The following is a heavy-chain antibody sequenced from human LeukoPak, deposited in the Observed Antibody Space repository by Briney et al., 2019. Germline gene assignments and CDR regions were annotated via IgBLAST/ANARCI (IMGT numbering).Heavy chain of an antibody. CDR2: IYYSGST. V-gene: IGHV4-59*08. CDR1: GGSISSSY. D-gene: IGHD4-11*01. Sequence: PSETLSLTCTVSGGSISSSYWSWIRQPPGKGLEWIGYIYYSGSTNYNPSLKSRVTISVDTSKNQFSLKLNSVTAADTAVYYCARQGPLTTAVTTRTNPFDYWGQGTLVPVSS. CDR3: ARQGPLTTAVTTRTNPFDY. J-gene: IGHJ4*02.